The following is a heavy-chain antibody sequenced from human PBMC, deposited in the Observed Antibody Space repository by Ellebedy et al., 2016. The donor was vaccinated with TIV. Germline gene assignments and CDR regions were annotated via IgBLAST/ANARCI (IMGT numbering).Heavy chain of an antibody. V-gene: IGHV3-30-3*01. Sequence: GESLKISCAASQFNFNTYTIHWVRQAPGKGLEWVAFISSDGNIKVYADSVKGRFTIARDNSKKTVYLQMNSLRSEDTAVHYCARGSEGSGFDYWGQGTLVTVSS. CDR3: ARGSEGSGFDY. D-gene: IGHD6-25*01. CDR2: ISSDGNIK. J-gene: IGHJ4*02. CDR1: QFNFNTYT.